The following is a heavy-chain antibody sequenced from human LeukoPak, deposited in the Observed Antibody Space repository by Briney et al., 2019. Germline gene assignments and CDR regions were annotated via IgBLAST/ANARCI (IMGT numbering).Heavy chain of an antibody. Sequence: SETLSLTCTVSGGSISDYYWNWIRQPPGKELEWIGYFSYSGSTNYNPSLRSRITISVDTSKNQFSLTLTSLTAADTAVYYCARDPSAGSESWGQGTLVTVSS. D-gene: IGHD6-25*01. CDR1: GGSISDYY. J-gene: IGHJ5*02. CDR3: ARDPSAGSES. V-gene: IGHV4-59*01. CDR2: FSYSGST.